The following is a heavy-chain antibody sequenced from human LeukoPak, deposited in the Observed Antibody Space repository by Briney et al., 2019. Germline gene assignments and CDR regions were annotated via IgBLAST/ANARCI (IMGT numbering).Heavy chain of an antibody. D-gene: IGHD6-13*01. CDR1: GFPFGSEA. Sequence: PGGSLRLSCVVSGFPFGSEAMSWVRQAPGKGLEWVANIKQDGSEKYYVDSVKGRFTISRDNAKNSLYLQMNSLRAEDTAVYYCARDGGRSSSWYVSLDYWGQGTLVTVSS. CDR3: ARDGGRSSSWYVSLDY. V-gene: IGHV3-7*01. CDR2: IKQDGSEK. J-gene: IGHJ4*02.